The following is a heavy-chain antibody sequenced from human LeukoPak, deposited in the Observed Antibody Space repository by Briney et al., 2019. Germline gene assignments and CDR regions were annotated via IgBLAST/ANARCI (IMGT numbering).Heavy chain of an antibody. Sequence: PGGSLRPSCAASGFTFSSYWMSWVRQAPGKGLEWVANIKQDGSEKYYVDSVKGRFTISRDNARNSLYLQMNSLRAEDTAVYYCARAEGGYSGYDYGGFDYWGQGTLVTVSS. D-gene: IGHD5-12*01. CDR3: ARAEGGYSGYDYGGFDY. CDR1: GFTFSSYW. CDR2: IKQDGSEK. V-gene: IGHV3-7*04. J-gene: IGHJ4*02.